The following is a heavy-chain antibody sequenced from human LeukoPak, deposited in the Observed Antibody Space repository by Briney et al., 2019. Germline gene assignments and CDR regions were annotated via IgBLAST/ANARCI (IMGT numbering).Heavy chain of an antibody. J-gene: IGHJ3*01. V-gene: IGHV3-64*02. CDR1: GFAISTYS. CDR3: AREDLDYDNNRWIFDF. CDR2: ISRHGGDT. Sequence: PGGSLRLSCAASGFAISTYSMHWVRQAPGKGLGYVSVISRHGGDTYYADSVKDRFIISRDNSKNTLYLQMGYLRPEDMAVYYCAREDLDYDNNRWIFDFWGQGTMVTVSS. D-gene: IGHD3-22*01.